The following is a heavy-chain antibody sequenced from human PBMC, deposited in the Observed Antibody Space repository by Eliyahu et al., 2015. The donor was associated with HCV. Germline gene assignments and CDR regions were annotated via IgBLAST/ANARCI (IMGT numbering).Heavy chain of an antibody. CDR1: GFTFSNXG. D-gene: IGHD3-10*01. Sequence: QVQLVESGGGVVQPGRSLRLSCVVSGFTFSNXGMNWVRQAPGKGLXWVASIRYDGSHKSYADSVKGRFTISRDSSKNMLYLQMNSLRVEDTAVYYCTRGSVIRGLFITTRGTWFDYWGQGTLVTVSS. J-gene: IGHJ4*02. CDR3: TRGSVIRGLFITTRGTWFDY. CDR2: IRYDGSHK. V-gene: IGHV3-33*08.